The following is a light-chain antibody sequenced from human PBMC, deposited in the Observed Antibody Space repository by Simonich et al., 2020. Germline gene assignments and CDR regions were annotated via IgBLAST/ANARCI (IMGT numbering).Light chain of an antibody. J-gene: IGLJ3*02. Sequence: QSALTQPASVSGSPGQSITISCTGTSSDVGGYNYVSWYQQHPGKAPKRMIYDVRKRPSVVSNRFSGSKSGNTASLTISGLQAEDEADYYCSSYTSSSTWVFGGGTKLTVL. V-gene: IGLV2-14*01. CDR3: SSYTSSSTWV. CDR2: DVR. CDR1: SSDVGGYNY.